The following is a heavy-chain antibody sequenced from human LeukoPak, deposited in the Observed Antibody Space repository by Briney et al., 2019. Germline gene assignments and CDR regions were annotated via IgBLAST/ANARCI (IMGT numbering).Heavy chain of an antibody. J-gene: IGHJ4*02. V-gene: IGHV4-59*08. D-gene: IGHD2-2*01. CDR2: IYYSGST. Sequence: PSETLSLTCTVSGGSLSSYYWSCIRQPPGKGLEWIGYIYYSGSTNYNPSLKSRVTISVDTSKNQFSLKLSSVTAADTAVYYCASVVPAATGWYFDYWGQGTLVTVSS. CDR1: GGSLSSYY. CDR3: ASVVPAATGWYFDY.